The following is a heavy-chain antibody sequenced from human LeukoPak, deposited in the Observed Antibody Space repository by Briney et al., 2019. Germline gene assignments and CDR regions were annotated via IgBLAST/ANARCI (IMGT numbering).Heavy chain of an antibody. J-gene: IGHJ3*02. Sequence: PGGSLRLSCAGSGFIFSQFWMQWVRQVLGKGLVWVSRINGDGSSTNYADSVKGRFTISRDNAKNTLYLQMNSLRAEDTAVYYCARDGLPAARDIWGQGTMVTVSS. D-gene: IGHD6-6*01. CDR2: INGDGSST. CDR3: ARDGLPAARDI. V-gene: IGHV3-74*01. CDR1: GFIFSQFW.